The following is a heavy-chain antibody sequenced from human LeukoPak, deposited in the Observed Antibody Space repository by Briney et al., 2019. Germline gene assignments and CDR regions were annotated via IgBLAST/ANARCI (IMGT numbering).Heavy chain of an antibody. CDR3: ARALTQQPGFFDY. V-gene: IGHV1-69*02. CDR1: GGTFSSYT. CDR2: IIPILGIA. Sequence: ASVKASCKASGGTFSSYTISWVRQAPGQGLEWMGRIIPILGIANYAQKFQGRVTITADKSTSTAYMELSSLRSEDTAVYYCARALTQQPGFFDYWGQGTLVTVSS. J-gene: IGHJ4*02. D-gene: IGHD6-13*01.